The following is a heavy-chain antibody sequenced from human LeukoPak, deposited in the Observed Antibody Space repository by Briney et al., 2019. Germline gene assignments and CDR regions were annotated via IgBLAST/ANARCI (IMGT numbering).Heavy chain of an antibody. CDR3: GREVDCPSDCLFFHS. CDR2: INRRGHT. J-gene: IGHJ4*02. CDR1: GFPHDRFT. D-gene: IGHD2-21*02. V-gene: IGHV3-43*01. Sequence: PGGSVTLFCAASGFPHDRFTIHWVRQTPGKGLEWVSLINRRGHTFHSDSVKGRFTIYRDNSRNSVFLQMNNLRTQDTALYHLGREVDCPSDCLFFHSWGQGTLVTVSS.